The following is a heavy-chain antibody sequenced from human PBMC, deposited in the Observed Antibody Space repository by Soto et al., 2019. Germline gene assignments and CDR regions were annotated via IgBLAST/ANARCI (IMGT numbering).Heavy chain of an antibody. CDR1: GFTFSSYW. D-gene: IGHD3-22*01. CDR3: VRGDGDYYDGNGYLGRH. Sequence: EVQLVESGGGLVQPGGSLRLSCAASGFTFSSYWMHWVRQAPGKGLEWVSRLKSDGSGTTYADSVKGRLTISRDNAKNTLYLQMNRLRAEDTAVYYCVRGDGDYYDGNGYLGRHWGQGTLVTVSS. J-gene: IGHJ4*02. V-gene: IGHV3-74*01. CDR2: LKSDGSGT.